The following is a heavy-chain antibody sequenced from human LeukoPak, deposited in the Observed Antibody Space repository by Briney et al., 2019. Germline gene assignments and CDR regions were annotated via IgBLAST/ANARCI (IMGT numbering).Heavy chain of an antibody. CDR1: GFSFSSYG. D-gene: IGHD5-18*01. CDR2: ISYDGSNK. J-gene: IGHJ4*02. CDR3: AKDRSSGYSFPFLDY. V-gene: IGHV3-30*18. Sequence: PGGSLRLSCAASGFSFSSYGLHWVRQAPGKGLEWVAVISYDGSNKYYADSVKGRFTISRDNSKNTLYLQMNSLRAEDTAAYYCAKDRSSGYSFPFLDYWGQGTLVTVSS.